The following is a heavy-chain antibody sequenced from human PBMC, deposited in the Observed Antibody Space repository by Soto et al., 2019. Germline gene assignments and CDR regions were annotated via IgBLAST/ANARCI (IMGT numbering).Heavy chain of an antibody. CDR1: GGSISSYY. CDR2: IYYSGST. CDR3: ARDPGHSSSPDY. D-gene: IGHD6-6*01. V-gene: IGHV4-59*01. Sequence: QVQLQESGPGLVKPSETLSLTCTVSGGSISSYYWSWIRQPPGKGLEWIGYIYYSGSTNYNPSLKSRVTISVDTSKNQFSLKLSSVTAADTAVYYCARDPGHSSSPDYWGQGTLVTVSS. J-gene: IGHJ4*02.